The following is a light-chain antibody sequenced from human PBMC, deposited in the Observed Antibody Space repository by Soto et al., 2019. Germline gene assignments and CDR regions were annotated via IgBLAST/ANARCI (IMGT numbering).Light chain of an antibody. CDR3: GTWDSSLSAGGYV. CDR1: SSNIGNNY. J-gene: IGLJ1*01. Sequence: QSVLTQPPSVSAAPGQKVTISCSGSSSNIGNNYVSWYQQLPGTAPKLLIYENNKRPSGIPDRFSGSKSGTSATLGITGLQTGDEADYYCGTWDSSLSAGGYVFGTGTKVPVL. CDR2: ENN. V-gene: IGLV1-51*02.